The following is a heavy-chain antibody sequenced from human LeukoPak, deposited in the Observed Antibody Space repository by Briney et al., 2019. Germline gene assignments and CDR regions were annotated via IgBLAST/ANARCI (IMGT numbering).Heavy chain of an antibody. V-gene: IGHV1-2*02. CDR3: ARRVQNLTGPDAFDI. J-gene: IGHJ3*02. Sequence: ASVKVSCKASGYTFTGYYMHWVRQAPGQGLEWMGWINPNSGGTNYAQKFQGRVTMTRDTSISTAYMELSRLRSDDTAVYYCARRVQNLTGPDAFDIWGQGTMVTVSS. CDR1: GYTFTGYY. CDR2: INPNSGGT. D-gene: IGHD3-9*01.